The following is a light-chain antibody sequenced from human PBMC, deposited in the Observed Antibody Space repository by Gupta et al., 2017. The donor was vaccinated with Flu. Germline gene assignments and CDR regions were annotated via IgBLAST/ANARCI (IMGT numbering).Light chain of an antibody. V-gene: IGKV3-20*01. Sequence: ERASLSCRASESISSNYLAWYQQKPGQAPRLLIYGASYRATGIPDRFSGSGSGTDFTLTISRLEPEDFAVYFCQQYGRSPLTFGAGTKVEIK. CDR1: ESISSNY. J-gene: IGKJ4*01. CDR3: QQYGRSPLT. CDR2: GAS.